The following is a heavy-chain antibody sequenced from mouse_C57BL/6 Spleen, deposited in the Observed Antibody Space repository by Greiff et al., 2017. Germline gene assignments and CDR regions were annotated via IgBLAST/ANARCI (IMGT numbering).Heavy chain of an antibody. CDR3: ARPNWDIAWFAY. Sequence: EVMLVESGGGLVKPGGSLKLSCAASGFTFSDYGMHWVRQAPEKGLEWVAYISSGSSTIYYADTVKGRFTISRDNAKNTLFLQMTSLRSEDTAMYYCARPNWDIAWFAYWGQGTLVTVSA. CDR1: GFTFSDYG. V-gene: IGHV5-17*01. D-gene: IGHD4-1*01. J-gene: IGHJ3*01. CDR2: ISSGSSTI.